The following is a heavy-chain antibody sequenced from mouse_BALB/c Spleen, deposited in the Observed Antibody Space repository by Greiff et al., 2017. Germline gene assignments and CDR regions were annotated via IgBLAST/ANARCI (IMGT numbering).Heavy chain of an antibody. CDR1: GFTFSNYW. CDR2: IRLKSNNYAT. CDR3: TGHYGSAWFAY. V-gene: IGHV6-6*02. D-gene: IGHD1-1*01. Sequence: EVKVEESGGGLVQPGGSMKLSCVASGFTFSNYWMNWVRQSPEKGLEWVAEIRLKSNNYATHYAESVKGRFTISRDDSKSSVYLQMNNLRAEDTGIYYCTGHYGSAWFAYWGQGTLVTVSA. J-gene: IGHJ3*01.